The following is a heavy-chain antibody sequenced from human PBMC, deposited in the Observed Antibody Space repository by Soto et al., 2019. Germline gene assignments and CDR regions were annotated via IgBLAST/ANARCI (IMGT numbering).Heavy chain of an antibody. CDR3: AKGPRLYCSSTSCYVSGKSGYYYMDV. D-gene: IGHD2-2*01. CDR2: ISGSGGST. J-gene: IGHJ6*03. CDR1: GFTFSSYA. Sequence: GGSLRLSCAASGFTFSSYAMSWVRQAPGKGLEWVSAISGSGGSTYYAYSVKGRFTISRDNSKNTLYLQMNSLRAEDTAVYYCAKGPRLYCSSTSCYVSGKSGYYYMDVWGKGTTVTVSS. V-gene: IGHV3-23*01.